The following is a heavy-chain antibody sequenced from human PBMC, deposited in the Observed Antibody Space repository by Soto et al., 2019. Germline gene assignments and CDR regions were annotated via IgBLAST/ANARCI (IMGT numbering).Heavy chain of an antibody. J-gene: IGHJ4*02. Sequence: GGSLRLSCQASGFNFDNYGMHWVRQAPGKGLEWVAVITYDGSNKYYADSVKGRFTISRDNSKNTLSLHLNTLKPEDTAVYHCAKDRVGGTFYTPLGFWGQGTLVTSPQ. CDR1: GFNFDNYG. V-gene: IGHV3-30*18. D-gene: IGHD1-7*01. CDR3: AKDRVGGTFYTPLGF. CDR2: ITYDGSNK.